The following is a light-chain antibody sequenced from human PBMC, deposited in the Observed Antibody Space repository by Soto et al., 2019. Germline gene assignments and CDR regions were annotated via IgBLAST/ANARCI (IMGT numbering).Light chain of an antibody. CDR3: QQYGSSPPWT. Sequence: EMVMTQGRGTWSLSPGESVALSNRCIESVSSSYLAWYQQKPGQAPRLLIYGASSRATGIPDRFSGSGSGTDFTLTISRLEPEEFAVYYCQQYGSSPPWTFGQGTKVDNK. CDR1: ESVSSSY. V-gene: IGKV3-20*01. CDR2: GAS. J-gene: IGKJ1*01.